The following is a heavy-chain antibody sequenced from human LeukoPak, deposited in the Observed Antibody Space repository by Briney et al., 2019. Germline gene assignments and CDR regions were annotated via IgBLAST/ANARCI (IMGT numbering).Heavy chain of an antibody. V-gene: IGHV4-59*01. D-gene: IGHD4/OR15-4a*01. CDR1: GGSISSYY. J-gene: IGHJ4*02. Sequence: SETLSLTCTVSGGSISSYYWSWIRQPPGKGLEWIGYIYYSGSTNYNPSLKSRVTISVDTSKNQFSLKLSSVTAADTAVYYCARVFYGPNYFDYWGQGTLVTVSS. CDR3: ARVFYGPNYFDY. CDR2: IYYSGST.